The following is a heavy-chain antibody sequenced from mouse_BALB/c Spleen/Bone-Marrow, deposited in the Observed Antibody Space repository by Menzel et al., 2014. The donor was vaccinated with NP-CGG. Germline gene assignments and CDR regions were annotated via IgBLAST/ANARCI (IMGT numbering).Heavy chain of an antibody. V-gene: IGHV5-6-3*01. D-gene: IGHD2-1*01. CDR2: INSNGGST. Sequence: EVKLQESGGGLVQPGGSLKLSCAASGFTFSGYGMSWVRQTPDKSLELVASINSNGGSTYYPDSVKGRFTISRDNAKNTLSLQMSSLKSEDTAMYYCARGSYGNYVDSFDYWGQGTTLTVSS. CDR1: GFTFSGYG. J-gene: IGHJ2*01. CDR3: ARGSYGNYVDSFDY.